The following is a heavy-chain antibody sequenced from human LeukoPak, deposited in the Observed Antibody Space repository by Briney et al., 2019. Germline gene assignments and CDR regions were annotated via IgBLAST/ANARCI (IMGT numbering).Heavy chain of an antibody. CDR1: GGSINSYY. Sequence: PSGTLSLTCTVSGGSINSYYWTWIRQPAGKGLEWIGRIYGTGSTNYNPSLKSRVTMSVDTSKNQFSLKLSSVTAADTAVYYCARDQLSMNWFDPWGQGTLVTVSS. V-gene: IGHV4-4*07. CDR3: ARDQLSMNWFDP. D-gene: IGHD2/OR15-2a*01. J-gene: IGHJ5*02. CDR2: IYGTGST.